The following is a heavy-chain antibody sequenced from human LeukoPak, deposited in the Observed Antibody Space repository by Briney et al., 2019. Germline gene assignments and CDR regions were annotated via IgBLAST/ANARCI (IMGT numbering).Heavy chain of an antibody. CDR2: INHSGST. J-gene: IGHJ6*04. Sequence: KPSETLSLTCAVYGGSFSGYYWSWIRQPPGKGLEWIGEINHSGSTNYNPSLKSRVTISVDTSKNQFSLKLSSVTAADTAVYYCARTLRYPYYGMDVGGKGTTVTVSS. V-gene: IGHV4-34*01. CDR3: ARTLRYPYYGMDV. D-gene: IGHD3-9*01. CDR1: GGSFSGYY.